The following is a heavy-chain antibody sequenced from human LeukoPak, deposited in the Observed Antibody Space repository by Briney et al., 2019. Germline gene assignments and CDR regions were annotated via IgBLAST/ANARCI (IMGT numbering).Heavy chain of an antibody. J-gene: IGHJ4*02. CDR3: AREMDGGDQVY. CDR1: GYTFTSYY. CDR2: INPSGGNT. D-gene: IGHD2-21*02. V-gene: IGHV1-46*03. Sequence: ASVKVSCKASGYTFTSYYMHWVRQAPGQGLEWMGIINPSGGNTNYAQKFQGRVTMTRDTSTSTVYTELSSLRSEDTAVYYCAREMDGGDQVYWGQGTLVTVSS.